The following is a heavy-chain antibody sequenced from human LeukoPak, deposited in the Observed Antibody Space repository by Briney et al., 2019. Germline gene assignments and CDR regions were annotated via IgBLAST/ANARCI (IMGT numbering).Heavy chain of an antibody. V-gene: IGHV1-69*04. CDR1: GGTFSSYA. Sequence: SVKVSCKASGGTFSSYAISWVRQAPGQGLEWMGRIIPILGIANYAQKFQGRVTITADKSTSTAYMELSSLRSEDTAVYYCARTGGPNWFDPWGQGTLVTVSS. J-gene: IGHJ5*02. D-gene: IGHD3-16*01. CDR2: IIPILGIA. CDR3: ARTGGPNWFDP.